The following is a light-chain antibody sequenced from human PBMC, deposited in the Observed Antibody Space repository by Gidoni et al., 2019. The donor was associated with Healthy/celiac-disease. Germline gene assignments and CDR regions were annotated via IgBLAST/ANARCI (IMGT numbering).Light chain of an antibody. CDR2: DAS. CDR1: QDISNY. J-gene: IGKJ3*01. Sequence: ESQFSQSPSSLSASVGDRVTSTCQPSQDISNYLNWYQQKPGKAPKLLIYDASNLETGVPSRFSGSGSGTDFTFTISSLQPEDIATYYCQQYDNLPITFXHXTKVDIK. CDR3: QQYDNLPIT. V-gene: IGKV1-33*01.